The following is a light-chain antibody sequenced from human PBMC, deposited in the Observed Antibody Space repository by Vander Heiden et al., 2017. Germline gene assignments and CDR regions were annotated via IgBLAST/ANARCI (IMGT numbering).Light chain of an antibody. J-gene: IGLJ2*01. CDR3: CSFAGSAVFVI. CDR1: RSDIGYYYL. Sequence: QSALIQPDPVSGSPGQSTTISSSGTRSDIGYYYLVSWFQQYPGKAPKLLIFEINRRPSGVSSRFSGSRSGNIASLTITGLQADDEATYYCCSFAGSAVFVIFGGGTKVTVL. V-gene: IGLV2-23*02. CDR2: EIN.